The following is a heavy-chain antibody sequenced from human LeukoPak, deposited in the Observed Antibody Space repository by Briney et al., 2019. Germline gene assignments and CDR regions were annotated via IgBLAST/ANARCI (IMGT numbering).Heavy chain of an antibody. CDR1: GFTFSSYS. V-gene: IGHV3-23*01. D-gene: IGHD3-10*01. CDR2: LSGSGDST. J-gene: IGHJ6*03. CDR3: ARHFGSGSYYYHYMDV. Sequence: PGGSLRLSCAASGFTFSSYSMNWVRQGPGKGLEWVSGLSGSGDSTYYAESVKGRFTISRDNSKNTLYLQMNSLRAEDTAVYYCARHFGSGSYYYHYMDVWGKGTTVTVSS.